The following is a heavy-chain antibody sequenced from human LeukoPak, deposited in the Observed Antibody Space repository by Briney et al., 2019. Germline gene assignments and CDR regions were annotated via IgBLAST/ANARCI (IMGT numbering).Heavy chain of an antibody. J-gene: IGHJ4*02. V-gene: IGHV3-74*01. CDR2: INTDTRGT. CDR3: ARDNLISSYYFDY. D-gene: IGHD6-13*01. Sequence: PGGSLRLSCAASGFTFSDYWMHWVRQAPGKGLVWVSIINTDTRGTYYADSVKGRFTISRDNAKNTLYLQMNSLRAEDTAMYYCARDNLISSYYFDYWGQGTLVTVSS. CDR1: GFTFSDYW.